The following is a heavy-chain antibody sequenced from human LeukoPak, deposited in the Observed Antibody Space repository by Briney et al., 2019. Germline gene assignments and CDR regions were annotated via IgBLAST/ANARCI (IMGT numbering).Heavy chain of an antibody. D-gene: IGHD2-2*01. CDR2: IYPANSDT. J-gene: IGHJ4*02. Sequence: AESLDISCKASGFSFTSYWIGWVRQMPGKGLEWMGIIYPANSDTRYSPSFQGHVTISADKSISTAYLLWSSLTASNTAMYYCARLRGSTTSCVDYWGQGSLVSLHS. CDR3: ARLRGSTTSCVDY. CDR1: GFSFTSYW. V-gene: IGHV5-51*01.